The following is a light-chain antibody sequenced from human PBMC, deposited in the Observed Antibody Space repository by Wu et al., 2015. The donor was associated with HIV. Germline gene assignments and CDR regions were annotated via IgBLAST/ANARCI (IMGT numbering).Light chain of an antibody. V-gene: IGKV3-15*01. Sequence: IVMTQSPDILSVSPGERATLSCRASQTISNNLAWYQQKPGQAPRLLIYTASIRVTGIPARFSGSGSGTEFTLTISSLQSEDFAVYYCQYYRNWQWMFGQGTKVEVK. CDR3: QYYRNWQWM. CDR2: TAS. J-gene: IGKJ1*01. CDR1: QTISNN.